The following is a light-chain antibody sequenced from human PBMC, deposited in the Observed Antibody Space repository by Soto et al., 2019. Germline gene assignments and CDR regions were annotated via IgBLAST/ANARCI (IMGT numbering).Light chain of an antibody. V-gene: IGKV1-5*01. CDR2: DAS. J-gene: IGKJ1*01. CDR1: QNISDW. Sequence: DIQMTQSPSTLSASEGDRVSITCRASQNISDWVAWYQQKPGQAPKLLIYDASRLERGVPSRFSGSGSGTEFTLTISSLQPDDFATYYCQQYNSYSPSWTFGQGTTVEIK. CDR3: QQYNSYSPSWT.